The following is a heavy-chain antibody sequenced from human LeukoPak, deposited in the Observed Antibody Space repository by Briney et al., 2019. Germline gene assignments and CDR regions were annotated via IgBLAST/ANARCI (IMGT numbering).Heavy chain of an antibody. D-gene: IGHD6-13*01. CDR2: ISYDGSNK. CDR1: GFTFSSYA. Sequence: PGGSLRLSCAASGFTFSSYAMHWVRQAPGKGLEWVAVISYDGSNKYYADSVKGRFTISRDNSKNTLYLQMNSLRAEDTAVYYCARAGYSSSWYLYYCYGMDVWGQGTTVTVSS. J-gene: IGHJ6*02. V-gene: IGHV3-30-3*01. CDR3: ARAGYSSSWYLYYCYGMDV.